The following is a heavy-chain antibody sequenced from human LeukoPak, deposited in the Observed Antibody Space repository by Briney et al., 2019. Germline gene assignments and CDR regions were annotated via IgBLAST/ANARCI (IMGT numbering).Heavy chain of an antibody. D-gene: IGHD6-25*01. J-gene: IGHJ4*02. CDR1: GYSFTGYY. CDR3: AINKAAKSLDY. CDR2: INPNSGDT. Sequence: GASVKVSCKASGYSFTGYYMHWVRQAPGQGLEWMGWINPNSGDTKYAQKFQGRVTMTRDTSISTAYMELTRLRSDDTAVYYCAINKAAKSLDYWGQGTLVTVSS. V-gene: IGHV1-2*02.